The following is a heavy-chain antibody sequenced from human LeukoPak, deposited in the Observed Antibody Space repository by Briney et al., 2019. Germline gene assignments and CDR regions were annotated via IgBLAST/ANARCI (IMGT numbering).Heavy chain of an antibody. D-gene: IGHD3-22*01. V-gene: IGHV1-2*02. J-gene: IGHJ4*02. CDR1: GYTFTGYY. Sequence: ASVKVSCKASGYTFTGYYMHWVRQAPGQGLEWMGWINPNSGGTNYAQKFQGRVTMTRDTSISTAYMELSGLRSDDTAVYYCARDYYDSSGVDYWGQGTLVTVSS. CDR3: ARDYYDSSGVDY. CDR2: INPNSGGT.